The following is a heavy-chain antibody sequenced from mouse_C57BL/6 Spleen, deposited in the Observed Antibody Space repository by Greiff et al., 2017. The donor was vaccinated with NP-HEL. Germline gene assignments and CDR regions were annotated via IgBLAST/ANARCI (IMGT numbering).Heavy chain of an antibody. Sequence: EVQLQQSGPELVKPGASVKIPCKASGYTFTDYNMDWVKQSHGKSLEWIGDINPNNGGTIYNQKFKGKATLTVDKSSSTAYMELRSLTSEDTAVYYCARWGYGYDEGSYYAMGYWGQGTSVTVSS. CDR3: ARWGYGYDEGSYYAMGY. CDR2: INPNNGGT. CDR1: GYTFTDYN. V-gene: IGHV1-18*01. D-gene: IGHD2-2*01. J-gene: IGHJ4*01.